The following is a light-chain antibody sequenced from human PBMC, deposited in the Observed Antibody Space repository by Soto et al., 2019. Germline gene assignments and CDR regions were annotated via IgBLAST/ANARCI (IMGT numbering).Light chain of an antibody. CDR3: QSYDSNLSVV. CDR2: GNS. J-gene: IGLJ2*01. Sequence: QSVLTQPPSVSGAPGQRXTISCTGSSSNIGTGYDVHWYQQLPGTAPKLLIYGNSNRPSGVPDRFSGSKSGTSASLAITGLQAEDEADYYCQSYDSNLSVVFGGGTKLTVL. V-gene: IGLV1-40*01. CDR1: SSNIGTGYD.